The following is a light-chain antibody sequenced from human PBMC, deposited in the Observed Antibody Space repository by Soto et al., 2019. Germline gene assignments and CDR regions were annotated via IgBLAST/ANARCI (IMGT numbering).Light chain of an antibody. CDR2: GAS. CDR1: QSINSE. CDR3: QQGHNWPIT. V-gene: IGKV3-15*01. J-gene: IGKJ2*01. Sequence: EIVMTQSPATLSLSPGERAALSCRASQSINSELAWYQQKPGQPPRLLIYGASTRSTGVPARFTGSESGSEFTLTISGLQSEDVAVYYCQQGHNWPITFGQGTRLEI.